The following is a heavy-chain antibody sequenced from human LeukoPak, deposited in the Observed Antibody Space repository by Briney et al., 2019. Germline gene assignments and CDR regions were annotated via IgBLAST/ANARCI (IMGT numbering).Heavy chain of an antibody. CDR1: GYTFISYD. Sequence: ASVKVSCKASGYTFISYDINWVRQATGQGLEWMGWMNPNSGITGYAQKFQGRVSMTRNTSIGTAYMELSSLKSEDTVVYYCARGLYYYDSNGRTPYDYWGQGTLVTVSS. J-gene: IGHJ4*02. CDR3: ARGLYYYDSNGRTPYDY. CDR2: MNPNSGIT. V-gene: IGHV1-8*01. D-gene: IGHD3-22*01.